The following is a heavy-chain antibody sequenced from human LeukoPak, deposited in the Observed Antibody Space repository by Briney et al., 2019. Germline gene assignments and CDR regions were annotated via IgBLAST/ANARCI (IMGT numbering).Heavy chain of an antibody. D-gene: IGHD1-1*01. J-gene: IGHJ4*02. CDR1: GGSFSGNF. V-gene: IGHV4-34*01. CDR3: ARVPESVGINYFDS. CDR2: INHRGNT. Sequence: SETLSLTCAVYGGSFSGNFWSWVRQPPGKGLEWSGEINHRGNTNYNPSLKSRVTVSVDTSKNQFSLKLSSVTAADTAVYYCARVPESVGINYFDSWGQGTQVTVSS.